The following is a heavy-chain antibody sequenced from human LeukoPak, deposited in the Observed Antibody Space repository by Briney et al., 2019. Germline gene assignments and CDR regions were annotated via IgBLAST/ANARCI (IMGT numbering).Heavy chain of an antibody. CDR3: ASRGVVLAATHGSWFDP. V-gene: IGHV1-69*04. D-gene: IGHD2-15*01. J-gene: IGHJ5*02. CDR1: GGTFSSYA. CDR2: IIPILGIA. Sequence: GSSVKVSCKASGGTFSSYAISWVRQAPGQGLEWMGRIIPILGIANYAQKFQGRVTITADKSTSTAYMELSSLRSEDTAVYYCASRGVVLAATHGSWFDPWGQGTLVTVSS.